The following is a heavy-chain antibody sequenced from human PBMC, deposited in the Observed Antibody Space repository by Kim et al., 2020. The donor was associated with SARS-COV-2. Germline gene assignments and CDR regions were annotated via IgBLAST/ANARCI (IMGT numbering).Heavy chain of an antibody. Sequence: GGSLRLSCAASGFTFSSYAMHWVRQAPGKGLEWVAVISYDGSNKYYADSVKGRFTISRDNSKNTLYLQMNSLIAEDTAVYYCARGPLLWFGELLDDWGRG. D-gene: IGHD3-10*01. CDR1: GFTFSSYA. V-gene: IGHV3-30*04. J-gene: IGHJ4*02. CDR3: ARGPLLWFGELLDD. CDR2: ISYDGSNK.